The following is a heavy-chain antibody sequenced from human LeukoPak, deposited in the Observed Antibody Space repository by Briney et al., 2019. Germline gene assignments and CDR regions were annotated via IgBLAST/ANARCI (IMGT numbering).Heavy chain of an antibody. V-gene: IGHV4-38-2*02. Sequence: SETLSLTCTVSGYSISSGYYWSWTRQPPGKGLEWIGSIYHSGSTHYNPSLKSRVTISVDTSKNQFSLKLSSVTAADTAVYYCARAQKLEPSDYWGQGTLVTVSS. J-gene: IGHJ4*02. CDR2: IYHSGST. CDR3: ARAQKLEPSDY. CDR1: GYSISSGYY. D-gene: IGHD1-1*01.